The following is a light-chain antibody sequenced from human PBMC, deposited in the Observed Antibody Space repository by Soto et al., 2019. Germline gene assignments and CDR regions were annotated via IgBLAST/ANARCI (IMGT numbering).Light chain of an antibody. CDR1: QGISSY. J-gene: IGKJ4*01. CDR2: AAS. Sequence: AIRMTQSPSSLSASTGDRVTITCRASQGISSYLAWYQQKPGKAPKLLIYAASTLQSGVPSRFSGSGSGTDFTLTTSCLQSEDFATYYCQQYYSYPLTFGGGTKVDIK. CDR3: QQYYSYPLT. V-gene: IGKV1-8*01.